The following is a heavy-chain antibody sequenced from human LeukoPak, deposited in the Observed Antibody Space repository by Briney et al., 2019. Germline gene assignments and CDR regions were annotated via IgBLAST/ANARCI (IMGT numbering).Heavy chain of an antibody. CDR2: MDPNSGNT. V-gene: IGHV1-8*01. CDR3: ARVPFIADV. D-gene: IGHD6-13*01. Sequence: ASVKVSCTASGYTFVNYHINWVRQAAGQGLEWMGWMDPNSGNTGYAPEFQGRVTMTRSTSISTAYMELSSLRSEDTAVYYCARVPFIADVWGQGTTVTVSS. J-gene: IGHJ6*02. CDR1: GYTFVNYH.